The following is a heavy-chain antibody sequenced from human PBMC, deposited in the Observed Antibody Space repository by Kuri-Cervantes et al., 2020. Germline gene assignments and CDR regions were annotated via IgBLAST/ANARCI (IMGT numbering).Heavy chain of an antibody. D-gene: IGHD1-7*01. Sequence: GESLKISCAASGFSFSSYGMSWVRQAPGKGLEWVAVISYDGSNKYYADSVKGRFTISRDNSKNTLYLQMNSLRAEDTAVYYCARDKALWELNYFDYWGQGTLVTVSS. CDR2: ISYDGSNK. J-gene: IGHJ4*02. V-gene: IGHV3-30*03. CDR3: ARDKALWELNYFDY. CDR1: GFSFSSYG.